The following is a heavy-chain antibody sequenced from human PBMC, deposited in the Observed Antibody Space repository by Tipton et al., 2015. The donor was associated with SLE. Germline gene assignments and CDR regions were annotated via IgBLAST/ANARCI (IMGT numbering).Heavy chain of an antibody. V-gene: IGHV1-18*01. CDR2: ISVYNGNT. D-gene: IGHD2-8*02. Sequence: QLVQSGAEVKKPGASVKVSCQASGYMFRNYGISWVRQAPGQGLEWMGWISVYNGNTIYAQKFQGRITMTTDTSTDTAYMELGSLTSDDTAVYYCARDYRWLAARLFDFWGQGTLVTVSS. CDR1: GYMFRNYG. CDR3: ARDYRWLAARLFDF. J-gene: IGHJ4*02.